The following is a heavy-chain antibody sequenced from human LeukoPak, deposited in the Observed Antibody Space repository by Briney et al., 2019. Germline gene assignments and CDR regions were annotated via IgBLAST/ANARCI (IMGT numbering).Heavy chain of an antibody. CDR1: GFTFSSYS. CDR3: AKDRYYGSGSYYHGIDY. V-gene: IGHV3-48*04. Sequence: PGGSLRLSCAASGFTFSSYSMNWVRQAPGKGLEWVSCISSSSSTIYYADSVKGRFTISRDNAKNSLYLQMNSLRAEDTALYYCAKDRYYGSGSYYHGIDYWGQGTLVTVSS. CDR2: ISSSSSTI. J-gene: IGHJ4*02. D-gene: IGHD3-10*01.